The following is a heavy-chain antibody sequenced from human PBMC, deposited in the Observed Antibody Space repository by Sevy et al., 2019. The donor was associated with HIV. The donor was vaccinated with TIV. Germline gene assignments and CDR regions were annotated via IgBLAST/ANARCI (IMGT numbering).Heavy chain of an antibody. CDR1: GFYFSNYD. CDR2: IGTAGDT. J-gene: IGHJ6*04. CDR3: ARGGDIVVVPTVWGYMDV. D-gene: IGHD2-2*01. Sequence: GGSLRLSCAASGFYFSNYDMHWVSQATGKGLEWVSAIGTAGDTYYPGSVKGRFTISRENAKNSSYLQMNSLRAGDTAVYYCARGGDIVVVPTVWGYMDVCGKRTTVTVSS. V-gene: IGHV3-13*01.